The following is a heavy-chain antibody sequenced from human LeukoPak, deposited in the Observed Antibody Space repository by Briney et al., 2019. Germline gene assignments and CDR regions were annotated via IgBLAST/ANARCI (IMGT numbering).Heavy chain of an antibody. V-gene: IGHV3-74*01. CDR3: ARVRSVGGNPHAFNI. CDR1: GFTFSTYT. CDR2: INSDGSST. D-gene: IGHD4-23*01. J-gene: IGHJ3*02. Sequence: PGGSLRLSCAASGFTFSTYTMHWVRQAPGKGLVWVSRINSDGSSTSYADSVKGRFTISRDNAKNSLYLQMNSLRVEDTALYYCARVRSVGGNPHAFNIWGQGTMVTVSS.